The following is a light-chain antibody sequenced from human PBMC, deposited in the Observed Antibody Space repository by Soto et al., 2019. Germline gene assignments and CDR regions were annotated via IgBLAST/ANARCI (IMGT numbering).Light chain of an antibody. CDR1: QTIHS. Sequence: DMQMTQSPSTLSASIGDRVTSTCRASQTIHSLAWYQQKPGKAPNLLIYESSNLESGAPSRFSGSGSGTEFTLTISSLQPDDFATYYCQQYQIYPWTFGQGTKVEI. V-gene: IGKV1-5*03. CDR3: QQYQIYPWT. CDR2: ESS. J-gene: IGKJ1*01.